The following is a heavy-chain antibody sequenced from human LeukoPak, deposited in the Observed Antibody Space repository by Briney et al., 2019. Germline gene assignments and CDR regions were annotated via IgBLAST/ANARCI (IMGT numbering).Heavy chain of an antibody. CDR2: ISTSGSET. CDR3: ARDFQRAFDI. J-gene: IGHJ3*02. CDR1: GFTFSNSG. V-gene: IGHV3-23*01. Sequence: GGSLRLSCAASGFTFSNSGVSWARQAPGKGLEWVSAISTSGSETHYADSVKGRFTISRDNSKNTLYLQMNSLRAEDTAVYYCARDFQRAFDIWGQGTMVTVSS.